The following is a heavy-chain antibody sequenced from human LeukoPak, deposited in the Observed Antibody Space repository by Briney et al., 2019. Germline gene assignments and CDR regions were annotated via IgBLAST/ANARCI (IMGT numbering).Heavy chain of an antibody. CDR3: VSFYETY. D-gene: IGHD2-2*01. J-gene: IGHJ4*02. CDR1: GFTFSSYG. Sequence: GGSLRLSCAASGFTFSSYGMHWVRQAPGKGLEWVAVISYDGSNKYYADSVKGRFTISKDNAKNMVYLHMNSLRVDDTAVYYCVSFYETYWGRGTLVTV. CDR2: ISYDGSNK. V-gene: IGHV3-30*03.